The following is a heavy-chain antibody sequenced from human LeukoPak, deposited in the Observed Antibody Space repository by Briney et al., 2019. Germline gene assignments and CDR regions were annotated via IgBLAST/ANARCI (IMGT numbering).Heavy chain of an antibody. CDR2: ISSSSSYI. Sequence: KPGGSLRLSCAASGFTFSSYSMNWVRQAPGKGLEGVSSISSSSSYIYYADSVKGRFTISRDNAKNSLYLQMNSPRAEDTAVYYCARGRECGDYWGQGTLVTVSS. J-gene: IGHJ4*02. D-gene: IGHD3-10*01. V-gene: IGHV3-21*01. CDR3: ARGRECGDY. CDR1: GFTFSSYS.